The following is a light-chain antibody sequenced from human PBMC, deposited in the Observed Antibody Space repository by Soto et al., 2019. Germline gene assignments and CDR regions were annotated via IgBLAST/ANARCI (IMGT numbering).Light chain of an antibody. CDR3: QLSQQRSSWPPIA. CDR2: DAS. Sequence: DIVLTQSPATLSLSPGNRVTLSCRANERISHSLAWYQQKPGQAPRILIYDASFRATGIPERFSGSGYGTDFTLSISSLEPEDFAVYYCQLSQQRSSWPPIAFGQGTRPEIK. V-gene: IGKV3-11*01. J-gene: IGKJ5*01. CDR1: ERISHS.